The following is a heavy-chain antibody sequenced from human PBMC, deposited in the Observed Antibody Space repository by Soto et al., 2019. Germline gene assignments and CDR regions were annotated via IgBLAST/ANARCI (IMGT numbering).Heavy chain of an antibody. D-gene: IGHD6-19*01. V-gene: IGHV2-5*01. CDR2: IYWNDDK. J-gene: IGHJ4*02. CDR3: AHRPSGWYLFDY. CDR1: GFSLSTSGLG. Sequence: QITLKESGPTLVRPTQTLTLTCTFSGFSLSTSGLGVAWIRQPPGKALEWLALIYWNDDKRYSPSLKARLTITKDTATNQVVLTMTNMDPVDTATYYCAHRPSGWYLFDYWGQGTLVTVSS.